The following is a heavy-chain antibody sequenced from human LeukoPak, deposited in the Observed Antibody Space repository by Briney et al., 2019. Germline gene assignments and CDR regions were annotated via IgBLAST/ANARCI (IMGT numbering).Heavy chain of an antibody. Sequence: PSETLSLTCTVSGGSISSYYWSWIRQPPGKGLEWIGYIYYSGSTNYNPSLKSRVTISVDTSKNQFSLKLSSVTAADTAVYYCARSQWLVRWYFDLRGRGTLVTVSS. CDR1: GGSISSYY. V-gene: IGHV4-59*01. J-gene: IGHJ2*01. D-gene: IGHD6-19*01. CDR3: ARSQWLVRWYFDL. CDR2: IYYSGST.